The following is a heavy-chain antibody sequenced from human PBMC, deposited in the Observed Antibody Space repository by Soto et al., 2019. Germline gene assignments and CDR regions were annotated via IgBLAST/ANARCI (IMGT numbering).Heavy chain of an antibody. J-gene: IGHJ5*02. D-gene: IGHD3-3*01. CDR1: GFPFSTYW. Sequence: PGGSLRLSCAASGFPFSTYWMSWVRQAPGKGLEWVAIINPDGSKKVYVDSVKGRFTISRDNAKNSLHLQMDSLRAEDTAVYYCVWGGTHDLYAWGLGTLVTVSS. CDR2: INPDGSKK. V-gene: IGHV3-7*04. CDR3: VWGGTHDLYA.